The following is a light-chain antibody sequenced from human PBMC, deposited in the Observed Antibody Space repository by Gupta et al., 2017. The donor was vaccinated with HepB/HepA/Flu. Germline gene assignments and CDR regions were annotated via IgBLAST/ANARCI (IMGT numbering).Light chain of an antibody. CDR3: QQHSNWPPWT. CDR1: QSVSSY. J-gene: IGKJ1*01. V-gene: IGKV3-11*01. Sequence: EIVLTQSPATLSLSPGERATLSCRASQSVSSYLAWFQQRPGQAPRLLIYDASNRDTGIPARFSGSGSGTDFTLTISSRAPEDFAVYYCQQHSNWPPWTFGQGTKVEIK. CDR2: DAS.